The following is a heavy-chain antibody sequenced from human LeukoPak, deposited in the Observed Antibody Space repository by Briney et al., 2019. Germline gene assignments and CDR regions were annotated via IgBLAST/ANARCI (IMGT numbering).Heavy chain of an antibody. J-gene: IGHJ4*02. CDR3: ARVDVTGYCDY. CDR1: GFTVGSSY. CDR2: IYSGDNA. V-gene: IGHV3-53*01. Sequence: PGGSLRLSCAASGFTVGSSYMTWVRQAPGKGLEWVSIIYSGDNAYYADSVRGRFTISRDSSKNTLYLQMNSLRVEDTAVYYCARVDVTGYCDYWGQGTLVTVSS. D-gene: IGHD5-24*01.